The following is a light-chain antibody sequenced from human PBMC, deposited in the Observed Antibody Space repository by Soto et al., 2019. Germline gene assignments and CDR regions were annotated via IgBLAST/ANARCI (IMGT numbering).Light chain of an antibody. CDR3: QQYGRSPYT. J-gene: IGKJ2*01. Sequence: EIVLTQSPGTLSLSPGERATFSCRASQSVSSSYLAWYQQKPGQAPRLLIYGASSRATGIPDRFSGSGSGTDFTLTISRLEPEDFAVYYCQQYGRSPYTFGQGTKLEIK. CDR2: GAS. V-gene: IGKV3-20*01. CDR1: QSVSSSY.